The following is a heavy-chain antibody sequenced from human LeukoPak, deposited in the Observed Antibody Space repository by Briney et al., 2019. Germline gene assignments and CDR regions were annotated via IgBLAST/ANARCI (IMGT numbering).Heavy chain of an antibody. CDR2: ISAYNGNT. CDR1: GYTFTSYG. J-gene: IGHJ4*02. CDR3: ARDQAATNTQVRFCLD. V-gene: IGHV1-18*01. D-gene: IGHD3-9*01. Sequence: ASVEVSCQASGYTFTSYGISWVRQAPGQGLEWMGWISAYNGNTNFAQKLQGRVTMTTDTSTSTAYMDLRSLRSDDTAVYYCARDQAATNTQVRFCLDWGQGTLVTVSS.